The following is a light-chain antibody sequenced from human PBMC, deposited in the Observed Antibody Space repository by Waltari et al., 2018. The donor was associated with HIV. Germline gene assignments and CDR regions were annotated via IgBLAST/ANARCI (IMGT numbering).Light chain of an antibody. CDR1: QSAGTW. Sequence: IQMTQSPSTLSASIGDRVNITCRASQSAGTWLAWYQQKAGKAPDLLIYGASTLEHGVPLRFSGTGSGTEFTLTISDFQSDDIATYFCQQYNSGSRTFGPGTKV. V-gene: IGKV1-5*03. CDR3: QQYNSGSRT. CDR2: GAS. J-gene: IGKJ3*01.